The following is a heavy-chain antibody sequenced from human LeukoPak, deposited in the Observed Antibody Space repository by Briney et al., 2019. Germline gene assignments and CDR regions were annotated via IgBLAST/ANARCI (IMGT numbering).Heavy chain of an antibody. CDR2: INSDGSST. V-gene: IGHV3-74*01. D-gene: IGHD1-1*01. Sequence: GGSLRLSCAASGFTFSSYWMHWVRQAPGKGLVWVSRINSDGSSTTYADSVKGRFTISSDNAKNTLYLQMNSLRAEDTAVYYCARTRGYNWYFDLWGRGTLVTVSS. J-gene: IGHJ2*01. CDR3: ARTRGYNWYFDL. CDR1: GFTFSSYW.